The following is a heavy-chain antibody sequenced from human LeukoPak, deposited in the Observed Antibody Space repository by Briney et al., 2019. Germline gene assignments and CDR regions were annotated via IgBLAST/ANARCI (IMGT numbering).Heavy chain of an antibody. CDR1: GFTFSSYG. CDR2: ISDDGTRK. J-gene: IGHJ3*02. V-gene: IGHV3-30*03. CDR3: ARELSGYAFDI. Sequence: GRSLRLSCAASGFTFSSYGIHWVRLAPGKGLEWVAVISDDGTRKYYADSVQGRFTISRDNSKNTLYLQMNSLRAEDTAVYYCARELSGYAFDIWGQGTMVTVSS. D-gene: IGHD6-19*01.